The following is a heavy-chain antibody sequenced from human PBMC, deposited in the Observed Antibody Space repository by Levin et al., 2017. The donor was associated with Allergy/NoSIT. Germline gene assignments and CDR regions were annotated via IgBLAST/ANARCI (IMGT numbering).Heavy chain of an antibody. D-gene: IGHD3-16*01. CDR1: GGSFSGYY. V-gene: IGHV4-34*01. CDR2: ISHSGST. Sequence: SQTLSLTCAVYGGSFSGYYWSWIRQPPGKGLEWIGEISHSGSTKYNPSLKSQVTISLDTSKNQFFLKLSSVTAADTAVYYCAASVWGSYAYWGQGTLVTVSS. CDR3: AASVWGSYAY. J-gene: IGHJ4*02.